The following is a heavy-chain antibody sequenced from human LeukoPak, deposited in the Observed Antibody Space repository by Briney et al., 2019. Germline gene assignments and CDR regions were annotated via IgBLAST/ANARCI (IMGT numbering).Heavy chain of an antibody. CDR2: IYYSRGT. CDR1: GGSISSYY. Sequence: SETLSLTCTVSGGSISSYYWSWIRQPPGKGLEWIGYIYYSRGTNYNPSLKSRVTISVDTSKNQFSLKLSSVTAADTAVYYCARDSMLRYFDWLPNYYYGMDVWGQGTTVTVSS. J-gene: IGHJ6*02. V-gene: IGHV4-59*01. CDR3: ARDSMLRYFDWLPNYYYGMDV. D-gene: IGHD3-9*01.